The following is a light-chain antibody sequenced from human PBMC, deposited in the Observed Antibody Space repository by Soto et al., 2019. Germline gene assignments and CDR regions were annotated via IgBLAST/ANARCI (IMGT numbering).Light chain of an antibody. CDR1: QSISSW. J-gene: IGKJ1*01. Sequence: DIQMTQCPSTLSACVGDRVTITCRASQSISSWLAWYQQKPGKAPKLLIYDASSLESGVPSRFSGSGSGTEFTLTISSLQPDDFATYYCQQYNSYSPVPFXQGTKLDI. CDR3: QQYNSYSPVP. V-gene: IGKV1-5*01. CDR2: DAS.